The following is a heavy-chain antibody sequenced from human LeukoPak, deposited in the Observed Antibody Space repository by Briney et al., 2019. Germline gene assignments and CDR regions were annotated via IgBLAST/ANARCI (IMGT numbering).Heavy chain of an antibody. J-gene: IGHJ4*02. D-gene: IGHD3-10*01. CDR2: ISSSSSYI. Sequence: GGSLRLSCAASGFTFSSYAMSWVRQAPGKGLEWVSSISSSSSYIYYADSVKGRFTISRDNAKNSLYLQMNSLRAEDTAVYYCARSAMVRGVIIDYWGQGTLVTVSS. CDR1: GFTFSSYA. V-gene: IGHV3-21*01. CDR3: ARSAMVRGVIIDY.